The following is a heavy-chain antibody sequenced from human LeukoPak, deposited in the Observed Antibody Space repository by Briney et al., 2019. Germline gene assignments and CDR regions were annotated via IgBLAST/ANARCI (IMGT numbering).Heavy chain of an antibody. CDR3: AKEPTSADWMFDP. D-gene: IGHD3/OR15-3a*01. CDR1: PFTFDTYA. Sequence: SGGSLRLSCAASPFTFDTYAMNWVRQAPGKGLEWVSAISGSGGSTYYADSVKGRFTISRDNSKNTLYLQMNSLRAEDTAVYYCAKEPTSADWMFDPWGQGTLVTVSS. V-gene: IGHV3-23*01. J-gene: IGHJ5*02. CDR2: ISGSGGST.